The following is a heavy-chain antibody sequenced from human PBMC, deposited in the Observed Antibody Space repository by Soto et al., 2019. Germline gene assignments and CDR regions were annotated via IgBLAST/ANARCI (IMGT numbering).Heavy chain of an antibody. CDR3: ARGLLRWYRLWYFDL. Sequence: QVQLQQWGAGLLKPSETLSLTCAVYGGSFSGYYWSWIRQPPGKGLEWIGEINHSGSTNYNPSLTSRGPIAVDASNNQFSLKLSSVTAADTAVYYCARGLLRWYRLWYFDLWGRGTLVTVSS. CDR2: INHSGST. CDR1: GGSFSGYY. V-gene: IGHV4-34*01. J-gene: IGHJ2*01. D-gene: IGHD4-17*01.